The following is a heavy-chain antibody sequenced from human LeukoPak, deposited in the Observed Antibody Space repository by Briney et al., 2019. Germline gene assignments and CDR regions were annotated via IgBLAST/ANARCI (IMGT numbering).Heavy chain of an antibody. CDR1: GYTFTSYG. CDR3: AVTMIFTCYPFDY. CDR2: ISAYNGNT. J-gene: IGHJ4*02. D-gene: IGHD3-9*01. V-gene: IGHV1-18*01. Sequence: ASVKVSCKASGYTFTSYGISWVRQAPGQGLEWMGWISAYNGNTNYAQKLQGRVTMTTDTSTSTAYMQLSSQRSDDTAEYYCAVTMIFTCYPFDYWGQGTLVTVSS.